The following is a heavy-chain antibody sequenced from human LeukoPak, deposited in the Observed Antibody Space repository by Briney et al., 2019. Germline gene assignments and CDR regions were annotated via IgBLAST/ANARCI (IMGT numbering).Heavy chain of an antibody. Sequence: SETLSLTCTVSGGSISSYYWSWIRQPPGKGLEWIGYIYYSGSTNYNPSLKSRVTISVDTSKNQFSLKLSSVTAADTAVYCCARGSYCSSTSCYTGRNWFDPWGQGTLVTVSS. V-gene: IGHV4-59*01. D-gene: IGHD2-2*02. CDR2: IYYSGST. J-gene: IGHJ5*02. CDR1: GGSISSYY. CDR3: ARGSYCSSTSCYTGRNWFDP.